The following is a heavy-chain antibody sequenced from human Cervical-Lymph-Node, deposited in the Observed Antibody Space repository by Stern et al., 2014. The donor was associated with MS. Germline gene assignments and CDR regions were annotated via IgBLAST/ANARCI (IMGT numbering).Heavy chain of an antibody. CDR2: ISYDGSNK. V-gene: IGHV3-30*04. D-gene: IGHD4-17*01. CDR3: ARDRLDGDYGYYYGLDV. J-gene: IGHJ6*02. Sequence: LQLVESGGGVVRPGRSLRLSCATSGFTFSRYAVLWVRQAPGKRLEWVAAISYDGSNKFYGGSVKGRFTISRDNSKNTLFLQMNNLRPEDSGVYHCARDRLDGDYGYYYGLDVWGQGTTVTVSS. CDR1: GFTFSRYA.